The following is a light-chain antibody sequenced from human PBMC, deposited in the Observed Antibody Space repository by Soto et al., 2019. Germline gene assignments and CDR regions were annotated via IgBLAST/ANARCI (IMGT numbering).Light chain of an antibody. J-gene: IGKJ4*01. V-gene: IGKV1-5*01. Sequence: DIQMTQSPSTLSASVGDRVTITCRASQSISSWLAWYQQKPGKAPKLLIYDASSLERGVPSRFSGSGSGTEFTLTISSLQPDDVATYYCQKCKVAPFTFGGGTKVDIK. CDR2: DAS. CDR1: QSISSW. CDR3: QKCKVAPFT.